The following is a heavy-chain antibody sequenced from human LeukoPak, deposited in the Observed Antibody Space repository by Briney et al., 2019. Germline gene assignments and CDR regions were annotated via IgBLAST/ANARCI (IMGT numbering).Heavy chain of an antibody. CDR2: INPNSGGT. Sequence: ASVKVSCKASGYTFTSYGISWVRQAPGQGLEWMGWINPNSGGTNYAQKFQGRVTMTRGTSISTAYMELSRLRSDDTAVYYCARPDAQNLDLAFDYWGQGTLVTVSS. CDR3: ARPDAQNLDLAFDY. CDR1: GYTFTSYG. V-gene: IGHV1-2*02. D-gene: IGHD3/OR15-3a*01. J-gene: IGHJ4*02.